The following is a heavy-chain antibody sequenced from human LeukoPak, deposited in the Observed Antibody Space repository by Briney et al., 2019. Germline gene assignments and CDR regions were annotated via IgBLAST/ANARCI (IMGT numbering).Heavy chain of an antibody. D-gene: IGHD1-26*01. Sequence: PSETLSLTCTVSGGSISSYYWSWIRQPPGKGLEWIGYIYYSGSTNYNPSLKSRVTISVDRSKNQFSLKLSSVTAADTAVYYCARDRGGSYTYYYYYMDVWGKGTTVTVSS. CDR1: GGSISSYY. J-gene: IGHJ6*03. V-gene: IGHV4-59*12. CDR3: ARDRGGSYTYYYYYMDV. CDR2: IYYSGST.